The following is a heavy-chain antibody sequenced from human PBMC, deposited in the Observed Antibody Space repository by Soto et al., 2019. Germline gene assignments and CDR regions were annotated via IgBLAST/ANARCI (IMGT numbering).Heavy chain of an antibody. CDR1: GFTFSSYA. Sequence: GGSLRLSCAASGFTFSSYAMHWVRQAPGKGLEWVSVISYDGSSKYYADSVKGRFTISRDNSKNTLYLQMNSLRAEDTAVYYCANYVLRGDIVVVPAAIFDYWGQGTLVTVSS. CDR2: ISYDGSSK. D-gene: IGHD2-2*01. V-gene: IGHV3-30-3*01. CDR3: ANYVLRGDIVVVPAAIFDY. J-gene: IGHJ4*02.